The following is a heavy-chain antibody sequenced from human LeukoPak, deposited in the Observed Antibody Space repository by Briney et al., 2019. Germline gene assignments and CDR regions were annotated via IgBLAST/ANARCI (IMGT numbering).Heavy chain of an antibody. J-gene: IGHJ5*02. CDR1: GYTFTSYG. D-gene: IGHD4-11*01. CDR3: ARDSGITVTTWNWFDP. CDR2: ISAYNGNT. Sequence: ASVKVSCKASGYTFTSYGIIWVRQAPGQGLEWMGWISAYNGNTNYAQKLQGRVTMTTDTSTSTAYMELRSLRSDDTAVYYCARDSGITVTTWNWFDPWGQGTLVTVSS. V-gene: IGHV1-18*01.